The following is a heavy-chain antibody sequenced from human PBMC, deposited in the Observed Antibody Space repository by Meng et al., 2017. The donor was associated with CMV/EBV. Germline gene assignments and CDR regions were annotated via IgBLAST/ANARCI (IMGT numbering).Heavy chain of an antibody. Sequence: GAYVNTPGASVKVSCPASGCRFSDHYMHWVRQATGQGLEWMGWIYPNSGGTHYAQKFQDRVTMTRDTSISTVYMELSRLTSDDTAVYYCVRDHNWGPDYWGQGTLVTVSS. CDR3: VRDHNWGPDY. CDR2: IYPNSGGT. CDR1: GCRFSDHY. V-gene: IGHV1-2*02. J-gene: IGHJ4*02. D-gene: IGHD1-1*01.